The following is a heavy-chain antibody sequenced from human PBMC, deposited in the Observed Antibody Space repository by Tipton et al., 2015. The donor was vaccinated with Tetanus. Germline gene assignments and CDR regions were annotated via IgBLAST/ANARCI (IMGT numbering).Heavy chain of an antibody. D-gene: IGHD3-22*01. CDR3: ARSRGEDSSGYYEPYYFDD. J-gene: IGHJ4*02. Sequence: SLRLSCAASGFTFDDYGMNWVRQAPGKGLQWVSSINWNGGSTGYADSVKGRLPISRDNAKNSLYLQMNSLRAEDTALYNCARSRGEDSSGYYEPYYFDDWGQGTLVTVSS. CDR1: GFTFDDYG. V-gene: IGHV3-20*01. CDR2: INWNGGST.